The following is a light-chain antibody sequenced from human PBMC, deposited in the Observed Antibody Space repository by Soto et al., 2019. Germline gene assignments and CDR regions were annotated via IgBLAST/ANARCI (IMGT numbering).Light chain of an antibody. J-gene: IGLJ2*01. Sequence: QSALTQPASVSGSPEQSITISFTGTSSDVGGYNYVSWYQQHPGKAPKLMIYDVSNRPSGVSNRFSGSKSGNTASLTISGLQAEDEDDYYCSSYTSSSTLVFGGGTQLTVL. CDR1: SSDVGGYNY. CDR3: SSYTSSSTLV. V-gene: IGLV2-14*01. CDR2: DVS.